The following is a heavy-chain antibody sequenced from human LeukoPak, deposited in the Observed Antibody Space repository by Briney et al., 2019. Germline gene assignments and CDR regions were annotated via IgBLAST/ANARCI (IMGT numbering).Heavy chain of an antibody. CDR3: ARDTGTTYYYGSGSSDGMDV. V-gene: IGHV3-66*01. D-gene: IGHD3-10*01. Sequence: PGGSLRLSCAASGFTVSSNYMSWVRQAPGKGLEWVSVIYNGGSTYYADSVKGRFTISIDNSKNTLYLQMNSLRAEDTAVYYCARDTGTTYYYGSGSSDGMDVWGQGTTVTVSS. CDR2: IYNGGST. J-gene: IGHJ6*02. CDR1: GFTVSSNY.